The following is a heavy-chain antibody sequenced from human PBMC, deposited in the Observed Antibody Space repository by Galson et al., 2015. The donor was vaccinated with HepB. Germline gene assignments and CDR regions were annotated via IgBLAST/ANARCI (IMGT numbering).Heavy chain of an antibody. CDR1: GFTFSSYG. J-gene: IGHJ4*02. CDR3: AKDRIRRGGPYCGGDY. D-gene: IGHD2-21*01. CDR2: IRYDGSNK. V-gene: IGHV3-30*02. Sequence: SLRLSCAASGFTFSSYGMHWVRQAPGKGLEWVAFIRYDGSNKYYADSVKGRFTISRDNSKNTLYLQMNSLRAEDTAVYYCAKDRIRRGGPYCGGDYWGQGTLVTVSS.